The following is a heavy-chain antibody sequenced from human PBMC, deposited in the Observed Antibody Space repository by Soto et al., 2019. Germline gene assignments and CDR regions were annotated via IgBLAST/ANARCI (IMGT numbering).Heavy chain of an antibody. CDR2: INHSGST. J-gene: IGHJ4*02. CDR1: GGSFSGYY. V-gene: IGHV4-34*01. CDR3: ARDIRASGHH. Sequence: SETLSLTCAVYGGSFSGYYWSWIRQPPGKGLEWIGEINHSGSTNYNPSLKSRVTISVDTSKNQFSLKLSSVTAADTAVYYCARDIRASGHHWGQGTLVTVSS.